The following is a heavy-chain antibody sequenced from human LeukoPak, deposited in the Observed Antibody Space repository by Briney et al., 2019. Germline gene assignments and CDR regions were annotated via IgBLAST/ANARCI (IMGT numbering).Heavy chain of an antibody. Sequence: GGSLRLSCAASGFTFDDYGMSWVRQAPGKGLEWVSGINWNGGSTGYADSVKGRFTISRDNSKNTLYLQMNSLRAEDTAVYYCAKDGWFGELWLFSYWGQGTLVTVSS. D-gene: IGHD3-10*01. V-gene: IGHV3-20*04. CDR3: AKDGWFGELWLFSY. CDR2: INWNGGST. CDR1: GFTFDDYG. J-gene: IGHJ4*02.